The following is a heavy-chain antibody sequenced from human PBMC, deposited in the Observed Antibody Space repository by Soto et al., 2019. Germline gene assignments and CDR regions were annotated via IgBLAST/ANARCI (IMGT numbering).Heavy chain of an antibody. Sequence: EVELVESGGGLVQPGGSLRLSCTASGFTFSGFWMHWVRQAPGKGLVWVSRINGDGSVTNYADSVKGRFTISRDNDRNARYLQMNSLRVEDTAVDYCVRVKETRGWAAFDYWGQGTLVTVSS. CDR3: VRVKETRGWAAFDY. J-gene: IGHJ4*02. D-gene: IGHD6-19*01. CDR1: GFTFSGFW. V-gene: IGHV3-74*01. CDR2: INGDGSVT.